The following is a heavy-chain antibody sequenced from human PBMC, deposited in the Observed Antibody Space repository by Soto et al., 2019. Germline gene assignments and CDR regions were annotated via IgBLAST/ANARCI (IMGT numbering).Heavy chain of an antibody. J-gene: IGHJ3*02. CDR2: ISYDGSNK. Sequence: QVQLVESGGGVVQPGRSLRLSCAASGFTFSSYGMHWVRQAPGKGLEWVAVISYDGSNKYYADSVKGRFTISRDNSKNTLYLQMNSLRAEDTAVYYCAKSRGRWLQFGTDAFDIWGQGTMVTVSS. CDR3: AKSRGRWLQFGTDAFDI. CDR1: GFTFSSYG. D-gene: IGHD5-12*01. V-gene: IGHV3-30*18.